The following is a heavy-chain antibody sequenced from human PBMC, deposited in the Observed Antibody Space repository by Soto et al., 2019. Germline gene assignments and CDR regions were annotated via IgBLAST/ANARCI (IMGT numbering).Heavy chain of an antibody. V-gene: IGHV4-34*01. Sequence: PSETLSLTCAVYGGSFSGYYWSWIRQPPGKGLEWIGEINHSGSTNYNPSLKSRVTISVDTSKNQFSLKLSSVTAADTAVYYCARGRGDYYDSSGPFDYWGQGTLVTVSS. CDR1: GGSFSGYY. D-gene: IGHD3-22*01. CDR2: INHSGST. CDR3: ARGRGDYYDSSGPFDY. J-gene: IGHJ4*02.